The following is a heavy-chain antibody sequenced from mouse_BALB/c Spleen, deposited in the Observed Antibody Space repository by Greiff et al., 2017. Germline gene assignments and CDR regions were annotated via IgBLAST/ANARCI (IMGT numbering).Heavy chain of an antibody. V-gene: IGHV5-4*02. J-gene: IGHJ4*01. Sequence: EVQLVESGGGLVKPGGSLKLSCAASGFTFSDYYMYWVRQTPEKSLEWVATISDGGSYTYYPDSVKGRFTISRDNAKNNLYLQMSSLKSEDTAMYYCARAYDYDDYAMDYWGQGTSVTVSS. D-gene: IGHD2-4*01. CDR2: ISDGGSYT. CDR1: GFTFSDYY. CDR3: ARAYDYDDYAMDY.